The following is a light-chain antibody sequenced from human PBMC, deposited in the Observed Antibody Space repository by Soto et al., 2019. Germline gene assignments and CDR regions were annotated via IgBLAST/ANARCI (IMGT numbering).Light chain of an antibody. CDR3: QSYDSSNPVV. Sequence: NFMLTQPHSVSESPEKTVTISCTRSSGDIASNYVQWYQQRPGSAPTTVIFEDNQRPSGVPDRFSGSIDTSSNSASLTISGRKTEDEADYYCQSYDSSNPVVIGGGTKLTVL. CDR1: SGDIASNY. V-gene: IGLV6-57*04. CDR2: EDN. J-gene: IGLJ3*02.